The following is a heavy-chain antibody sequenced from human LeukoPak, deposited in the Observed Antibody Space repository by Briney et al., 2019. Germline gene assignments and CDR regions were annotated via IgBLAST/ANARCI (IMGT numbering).Heavy chain of an antibody. CDR3: ARVKYYGFDP. Sequence: SETLSLTCTVSGGSVSSGSYYWSWIRQPPGKALEWISYISYSGSTNYNPSLKSRVTISLDTSKNHFSLKLTSVTAADTAMYYCARVKYYGFDPWGRGTLVTVSS. J-gene: IGHJ5*02. V-gene: IGHV4-61*03. CDR1: GGSVSSGSYY. CDR2: ISYSGST. D-gene: IGHD3-10*01.